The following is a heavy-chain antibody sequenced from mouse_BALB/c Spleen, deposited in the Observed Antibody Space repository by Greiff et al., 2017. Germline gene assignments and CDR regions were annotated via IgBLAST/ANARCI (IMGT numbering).Heavy chain of an antibody. CDR1: GYTFTDYA. Sequence: QVQLKESGAELVRPGVSVKISCKGSGYTFTDYAMHWVKQSHAKSLEWIGVISTYYGDASYNQKFKGKATMTVDKSSSTAYMELARLTSEDSAIYYCARAYRYDGKGFDYWGQGTTLTVSS. CDR3: ARAYRYDGKGFDY. D-gene: IGHD2-14*01. J-gene: IGHJ2*01. CDR2: ISTYYGDA. V-gene: IGHV1S137*01.